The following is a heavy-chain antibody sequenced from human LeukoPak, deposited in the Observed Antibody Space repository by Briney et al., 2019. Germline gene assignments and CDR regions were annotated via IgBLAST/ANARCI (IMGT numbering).Heavy chain of an antibody. J-gene: IGHJ6*03. CDR3: ARAYGSDYYYYMDV. Sequence: ASVKVSCKASGYTFTSYDINWVRQATGQGLEWMGWMNPNSGNTGYAQKLQGRVTMTRNTSISTAYMELSSLRSEDTAVYYCARAYGSDYYYYMDVWGKGTTVTISS. CDR2: MNPNSGNT. CDR1: GYTFTSYD. D-gene: IGHD3-10*01. V-gene: IGHV1-8*01.